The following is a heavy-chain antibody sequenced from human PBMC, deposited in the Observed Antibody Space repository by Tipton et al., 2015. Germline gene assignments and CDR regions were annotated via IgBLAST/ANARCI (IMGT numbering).Heavy chain of an antibody. CDR2: ISSSGSNV. V-gene: IGHV3-11*01. CDR3: TRARNFDH. J-gene: IGHJ4*02. Sequence: QVQLVQSGAEVKKPGASVKVSCKASGHTFTSYYMAWVRQAPGKGLEWISYISSSGSNVYYADSMRGRFSISRDNRQNTLFLQVDSLRVGDTAVYYCTRARNFDHWGQGTLITVSS. CDR1: GHTFTSYY.